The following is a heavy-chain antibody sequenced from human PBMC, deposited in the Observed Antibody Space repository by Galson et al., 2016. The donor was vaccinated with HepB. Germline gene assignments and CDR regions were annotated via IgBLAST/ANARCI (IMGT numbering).Heavy chain of an antibody. J-gene: IGHJ4*02. CDR3: ARERRVGGSGYYFDF. Sequence: CAISGDSVSTISASWNWIRQSPSRGLEWLGRTYYRSTWKSDYAGAVNSRITINADASKNQFSLQLNSVTPEDTAVYFCARERRVGGSGYYFDFWGQGNLVTVSS. D-gene: IGHD1-26*01. CDR2: TYYRSTWKS. CDR1: GDSVSTISAS. V-gene: IGHV6-1*01.